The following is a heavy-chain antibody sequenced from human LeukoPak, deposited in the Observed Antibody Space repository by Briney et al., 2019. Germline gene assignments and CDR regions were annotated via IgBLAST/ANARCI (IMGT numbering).Heavy chain of an antibody. CDR2: MSYGGQNE. V-gene: IGHV3-30*03. CDR1: GLTFSGYD. Sequence: GGSLRLSCAASGLTFSGYDMHWVRQAPGKGPEWVAVMSYGGQNERCADSVKGRFTVSRDNPKNSLYLQMNSLRDEDTAVYHCAREHDDWGQGTLVTVSS. J-gene: IGHJ4*02. CDR3: AREHDD.